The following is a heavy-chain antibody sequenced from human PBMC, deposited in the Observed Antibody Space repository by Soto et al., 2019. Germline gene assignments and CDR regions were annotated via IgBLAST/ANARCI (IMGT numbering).Heavy chain of an antibody. CDR2: INPTGGST. CDR1: GNIFTNFY. D-gene: IGHD6-13*01. J-gene: IGHJ4*02. Sequence: QVQLVQSGAEVKKPGASVRVSCQASGNIFTNFYIHWVRQAPGQGLEWMAIINPTGGSTNYAQQFQGRVTVTFDTSTSTVFMDLNSLKYEDTAVYYCARHLTAGDSWGQGTLVIVSS. CDR3: ARHLTAGDS. V-gene: IGHV1-46*03.